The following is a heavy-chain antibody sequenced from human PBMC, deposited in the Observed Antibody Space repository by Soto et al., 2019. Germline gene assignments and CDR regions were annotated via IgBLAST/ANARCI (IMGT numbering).Heavy chain of an antibody. J-gene: IGHJ6*02. CDR2: INPNSGGT. Sequence: ASVKVSCKASGYTFTGYYMHWVRQAPGQGLEWMGWINPNSGGTNYAQKVQGRVTMTRDTSISTAYMELSRLRSDDTAVYYCARDLPDCSGGSCYPPYYYYGMDVWGQGTTVTVSS. CDR3: ARDLPDCSGGSCYPPYYYYGMDV. V-gene: IGHV1-2*02. CDR1: GYTFTGYY. D-gene: IGHD2-15*01.